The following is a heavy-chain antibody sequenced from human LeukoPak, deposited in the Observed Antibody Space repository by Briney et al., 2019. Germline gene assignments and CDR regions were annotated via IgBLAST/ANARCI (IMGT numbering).Heavy chain of an antibody. D-gene: IGHD3-22*01. CDR1: GYTFSSYD. CDR2: MDGNNGET. CDR3: ARGFGYYYDSSGYDY. Sequence: GASVKVSCRASGYTFSSYDINWVRQATGQGLEWMGWMDGNNGETGYAQKFQGRVTMTRNTSTGTAYMELTSLRSEDTAVYYCARGFGYYYDSSGYDYWGQGTLVTVSS. V-gene: IGHV1-8*01. J-gene: IGHJ4*02.